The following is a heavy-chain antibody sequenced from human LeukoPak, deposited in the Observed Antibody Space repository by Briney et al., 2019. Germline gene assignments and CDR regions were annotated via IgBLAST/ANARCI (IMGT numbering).Heavy chain of an antibody. CDR3: ARKGAEYSRSPLLNAWFDP. D-gene: IGHD6-6*01. J-gene: IGHJ5*02. Sequence: ASVKVSCKTSGYNFTGYHIHWVRQAPGQGLEWMGWVHPGTGDTRYTRKFQGRVTMTRDTSINTAYLELSGLKSNDTAVYYCARKGAEYSRSPLLNAWFDPWGQGTLITVSS. V-gene: IGHV1-2*02. CDR1: GYNFTGYH. CDR2: VHPGTGDT.